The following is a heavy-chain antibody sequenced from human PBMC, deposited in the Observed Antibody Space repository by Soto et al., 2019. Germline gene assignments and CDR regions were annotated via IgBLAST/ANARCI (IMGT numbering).Heavy chain of an antibody. D-gene: IGHD2-15*01. Sequence: GGSLGLSCAASGFTVSSKYMSWVRQAPGKGLEWVSLIQSGGPTYYADSVKGRFTISRDTSENTLHLQMDSLRAEDTAVYYCAXDDVXXXGGRCYXVXLDVWGKGTTVTVSS. CDR1: GFTVSSKY. V-gene: IGHV3-66*01. J-gene: IGHJ6*04. CDR2: IQSGGPT. CDR3: AXDDVXXXGGRCYXVXLDV.